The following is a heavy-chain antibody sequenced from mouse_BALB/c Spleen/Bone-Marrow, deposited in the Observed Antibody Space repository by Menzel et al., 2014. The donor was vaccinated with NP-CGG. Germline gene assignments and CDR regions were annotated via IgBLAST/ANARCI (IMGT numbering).Heavy chain of an antibody. CDR3: ARSYYRYDVIVY. CDR1: GYTFTGYW. V-gene: IGHV1S81*02. D-gene: IGHD2-14*01. J-gene: IGHJ3*01. CDR2: INPSNGRT. Sequence: VQLQQSGAELVKPGASVNLSCKASGYTFTGYWLHWVKQRPGQGLEWIGEINPSNGRTNYNEKFKSKATLTVDKSSSTAYMQLSSLTSEDSAVYYCARSYYRYDVIVYWGQGTLVTVSA.